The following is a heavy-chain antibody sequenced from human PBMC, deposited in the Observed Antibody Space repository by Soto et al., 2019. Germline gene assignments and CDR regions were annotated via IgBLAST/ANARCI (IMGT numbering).Heavy chain of an antibody. CDR3: ASYDFWSGYYGMDV. D-gene: IGHD3-3*01. CDR2: IYYSGST. Sequence: SETLSLTCTVSGGSISSSSYYWGWIRQPPGKGLEWIGSIYYSGSTYYNPSLKGRVTISVDTSKNQFSLKLSSVTAADTAVYYCASYDFWSGYYGMDVWGQGTTVTVSS. V-gene: IGHV4-39*07. J-gene: IGHJ6*02. CDR1: GGSISSSSYY.